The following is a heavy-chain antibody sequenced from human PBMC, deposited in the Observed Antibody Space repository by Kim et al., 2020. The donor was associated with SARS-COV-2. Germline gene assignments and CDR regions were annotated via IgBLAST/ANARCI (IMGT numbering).Heavy chain of an antibody. J-gene: IGHJ4*02. D-gene: IGHD4-17*01. CDR2: T. Sequence: TYYNPSLQGQVTLSVDTSKNQFSLKLSSFTAADTAVYYCARGLYGDYADYWGQGTLVTVSS. CDR3: ARGLYGDYADY. V-gene: IGHV4-30-2*05.